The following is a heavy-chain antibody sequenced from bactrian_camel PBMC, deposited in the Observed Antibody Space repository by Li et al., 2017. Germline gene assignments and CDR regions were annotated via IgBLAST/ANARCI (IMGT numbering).Heavy chain of an antibody. CDR2: IYSGGGSQ. V-gene: IGHV3S54*01. CDR1: GNIDDSIV. CDR3: ARTVTAQCPRATPSSLFDS. Sequence: VQLVESGGGSVQAGGSLTLSCAASGNIDDSIVMAWFRQSPGKKREGVASIYSGGGSQYYADSVKDRFTISQDDAKKTVYLQLNNLKPEDTAMYYCARTVTAQCPRATPSSLFDSWGQGTQVTVS. J-gene: IGHJ6*01.